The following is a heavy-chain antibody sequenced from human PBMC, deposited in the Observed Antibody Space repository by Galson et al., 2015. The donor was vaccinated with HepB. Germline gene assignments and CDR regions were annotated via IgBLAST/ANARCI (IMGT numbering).Heavy chain of an antibody. V-gene: IGHV3-33*03. Sequence: SLRLSCAASGFTLSSYAMNWVRQAPGKGLEWVAVIWYDGSDKYYADSVKGRFTVSRDNSNNMLYLQMNSLRAEDAGLYFCAKGYGLFDSWGQGILVTVSS. CDR3: AKGYGLFDS. J-gene: IGHJ5*01. D-gene: IGHD5-18*01. CDR2: IWYDGSDK. CDR1: GFTLSSYA.